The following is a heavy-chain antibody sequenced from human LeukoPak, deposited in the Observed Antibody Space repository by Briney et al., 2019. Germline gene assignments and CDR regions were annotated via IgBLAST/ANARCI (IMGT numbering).Heavy chain of an antibody. CDR3: ARFPFAPYSNSWYEVDY. J-gene: IGHJ4*02. V-gene: IGHV1-2*02. D-gene: IGHD6-13*01. CDR1: GYTFTGYY. CDR2: INPNSGGT. Sequence: ASVKVSCKASGYTFTGYYMHWVRQAPGQGLEWMGWINPNSGGTNYAQKFQGRVTMTRDTSINTAYMELSRLRSGDTAVYYCARFPFAPYSNSWYEVDYWGQGTLVTVSS.